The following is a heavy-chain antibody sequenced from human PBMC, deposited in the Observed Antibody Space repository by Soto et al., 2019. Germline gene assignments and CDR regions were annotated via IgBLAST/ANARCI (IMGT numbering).Heavy chain of an antibody. CDR2: INPTGGST. CDR1: GYTFTSFY. Sequence: QVQLVQSGAEVKEPGASVKVSCKASGYTFTSFYIHWVRQAPGQGLEWMAIINPTGGSTNYAQRFRGRVTLTMDTSTSTVYMELSGLRSEDPAVYYCARNPASADVWGQGTLVTVSS. J-gene: IGHJ4*02. CDR3: ARNPASADV. D-gene: IGHD6-13*01. V-gene: IGHV1-46*01.